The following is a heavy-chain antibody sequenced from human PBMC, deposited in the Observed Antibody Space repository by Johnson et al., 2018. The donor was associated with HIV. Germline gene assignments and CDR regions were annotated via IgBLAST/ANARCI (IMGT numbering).Heavy chain of an antibody. D-gene: IGHD3-16*02. CDR2: IGVSGAGT. CDR1: GFPFSSYA. CDR3: ARGLQITFGGVIAPPDVFDI. J-gene: IGHJ3*02. V-gene: IGHV3-23*04. Sequence: VQLVESGGGLVQPGGSLRLSCAASGFPFSSYAMTWVRQAPGKGLEWVSTIGVSGAGTFYADSVRGRFTVSRDNSKDTLYLQMNSLRAEDTALYYCARGLQITFGGVIAPPDVFDIWGQGTMVTVSS.